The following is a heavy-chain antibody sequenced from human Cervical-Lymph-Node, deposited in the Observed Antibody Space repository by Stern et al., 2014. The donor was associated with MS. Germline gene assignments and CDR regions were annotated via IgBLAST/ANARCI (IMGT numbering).Heavy chain of an antibody. Sequence: EDQLVESGGGLVQPGGSLRLSCAASGFIFSNSWMSWVRQAPGKGLEWVANTKYDGSEKNYVDSVKGRFTISRDNAKNILYLQMNSLRAEDTAMYYCAREGYCDYWGQGTLVTVSS. CDR1: GFIFSNSW. V-gene: IGHV3-7*01. CDR2: TKYDGSEK. J-gene: IGHJ4*02. D-gene: IGHD2-15*01. CDR3: AREGYCDY.